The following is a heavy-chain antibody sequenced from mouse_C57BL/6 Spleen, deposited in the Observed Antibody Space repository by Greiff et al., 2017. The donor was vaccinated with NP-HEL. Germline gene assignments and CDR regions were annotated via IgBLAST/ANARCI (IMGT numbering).Heavy chain of an antibody. CDR1: GYTFTSYW. J-gene: IGHJ3*01. Sequence: QVQLQQSGAELAKPGASVKLSCKASGYTFTSYWMHWVKQRPGQGLEWIGYINPSSGYTKYNQKFKDKATVTADKSSSTAYMQLSSLTYEDSAVYYCARVDYDGRPFAYWGQGTLVTVSA. CDR2: INPSSGYT. D-gene: IGHD2-4*01. CDR3: ARVDYDGRPFAY. V-gene: IGHV1-7*01.